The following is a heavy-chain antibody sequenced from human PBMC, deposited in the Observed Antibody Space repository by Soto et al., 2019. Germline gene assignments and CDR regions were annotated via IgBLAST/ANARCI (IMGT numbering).Heavy chain of an antibody. Sequence: ASVKVSCKASGYTFTSYGISWVRQAPGQGLEWMGWISAYNGNTNYAQKLQGRVTMTTDTSTSTAYMELRSLRSDDTAVYYCARDAYYGSSGYYYVFDYWGQGTLVTVSS. V-gene: IGHV1-18*04. D-gene: IGHD3-22*01. CDR2: ISAYNGNT. J-gene: IGHJ4*02. CDR3: ARDAYYGSSGYYYVFDY. CDR1: GYTFTSYG.